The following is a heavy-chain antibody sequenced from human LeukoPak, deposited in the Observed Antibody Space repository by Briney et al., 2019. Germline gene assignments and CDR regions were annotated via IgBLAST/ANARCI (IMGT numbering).Heavy chain of an antibody. CDR3: ARSPYYYDSSGQYERDLDY. CDR2: INPSGGST. J-gene: IGHJ4*02. CDR1: GCTFTSYY. V-gene: IGHV1-46*01. Sequence: ASVKVSCKSSGCTFTSYYMHWVRQAPGQGVEGVGIINPSGGSTSYAQKFQGRVTMTRDTSTSTVYMELSSLRSEDMAVYYCARSPYYYDSSGQYERDLDYWGQGPLVTVSS. D-gene: IGHD3-22*01.